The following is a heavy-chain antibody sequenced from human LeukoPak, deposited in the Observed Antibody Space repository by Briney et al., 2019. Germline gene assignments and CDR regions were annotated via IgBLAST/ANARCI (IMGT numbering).Heavy chain of an antibody. CDR3: AKDYCSGGNCFSGCDY. Sequence: GGSLRLSCEASGFTFSAYAMTWVRQAPGKGLEWVSSVGSDNKPHYSESVKGRFTISRDNSKNTLYLQMNSLRAEDTAVYYCAKDYCSGGNCFSGCDYWGQGTLVTVSS. CDR2: VGSDNKP. V-gene: IGHV3-23*01. CDR1: GFTFSAYA. J-gene: IGHJ4*02. D-gene: IGHD2-15*01.